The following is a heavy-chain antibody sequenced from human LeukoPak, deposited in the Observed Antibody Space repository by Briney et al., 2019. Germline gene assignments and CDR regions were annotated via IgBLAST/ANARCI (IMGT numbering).Heavy chain of an antibody. CDR1: GFTFSSYE. Sequence: QSGGSLRLSCAASGFTFSSYEMNWVRQAPGKGLEWVSYISSSGSTIYYADSVKGRFTISRDNAKNSLYLQMNSLRAEDTAVYYCAGADCSSTSCLFDYWGQGTLVTVSS. CDR2: ISSSGSTI. D-gene: IGHD2-2*01. CDR3: AGADCSSTSCLFDY. J-gene: IGHJ4*02. V-gene: IGHV3-48*03.